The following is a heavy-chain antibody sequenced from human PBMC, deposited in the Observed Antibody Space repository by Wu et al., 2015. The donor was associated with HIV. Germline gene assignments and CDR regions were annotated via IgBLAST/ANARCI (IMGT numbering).Heavy chain of an antibody. D-gene: IGHD1-26*01. Sequence: QVQLVQSGVEVKKPGASVKVSCKASGYIFGNYDINWVRQATGQGLEWMGWMNPNSGNTGYAQKFQGRVTITTDESTSTAYMELSSLRSEDTAVYYCARASEGGSYARPLTLRSGPRGTASVHRSSSRGVHSPPPNPLFPLVLLSTYF. CDR2: MNPNSGNT. CDR1: GYIFGNYD. CDR3: ARASEGGSYARPLTLRSGPRGTASVHRSSSRGVHSPPPNPLFPLVLLSTYF. V-gene: IGHV1-8*01. J-gene: IGHJ1*01.